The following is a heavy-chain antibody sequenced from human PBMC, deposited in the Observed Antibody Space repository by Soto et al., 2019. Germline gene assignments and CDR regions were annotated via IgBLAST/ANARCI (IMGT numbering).Heavy chain of an antibody. D-gene: IGHD6-13*01. CDR1: GFTFSSYS. CDR2: ISSSGGST. Sequence: EVQLVESGGGLVKPGGSLRLSCAASGFTFSSYSMNWVRQAPGKGLEWVSSISSSGGSTYYADSVKGRFTISRDNSKNTLYLQMNSLRAEDTAVYYCAKGQGHSSSWYYYWGQGTLVTVSS. J-gene: IGHJ4*02. CDR3: AKGQGHSSSWYYY. V-gene: IGHV3-23*04.